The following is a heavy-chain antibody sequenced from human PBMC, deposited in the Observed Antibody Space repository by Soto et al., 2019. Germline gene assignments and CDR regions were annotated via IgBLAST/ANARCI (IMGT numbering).Heavy chain of an antibody. CDR2: ISGSGGST. CDR3: AKVSLLLMDRDLLPEAFDI. D-gene: IGHD2-2*03. J-gene: IGHJ3*02. V-gene: IGHV3-23*01. Sequence: PGGSLGLSCAAPGFTFSSYAMSWARPAPGKGLEWVSAISGSGGSTYYADSVKGRFTISRDNSKNTLYLQMNSLRAEDTAVYYCAKVSLLLMDRDLLPEAFDIWGQGTMVTV. CDR1: GFTFSSYA.